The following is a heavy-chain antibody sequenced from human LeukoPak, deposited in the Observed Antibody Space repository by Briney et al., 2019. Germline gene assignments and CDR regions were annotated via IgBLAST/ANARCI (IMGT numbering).Heavy chain of an antibody. V-gene: IGHV4-39*01. J-gene: IGHJ4*02. D-gene: IGHD5/OR15-5a*01. CDR1: AGSISSSSHH. CDR2: IFSGRTT. Sequence: SETLSLTCTVSAGSISSSSHHWGWIRQSPGKGLEWIGSIFSGRTTYYNPSLNDRVTIFVVTSKNQFSLQLNSVTAADTSVYYCVRHDGRGGSTMGALDSWGQGPLVTVSS. CDR3: VRHDGRGGSTMGALDS.